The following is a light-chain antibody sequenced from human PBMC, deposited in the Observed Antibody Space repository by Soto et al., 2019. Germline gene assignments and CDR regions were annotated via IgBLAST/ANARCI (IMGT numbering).Light chain of an antibody. J-gene: IGLJ2*01. Sequence: QSVLTQPPSVSATPGQRVTISCSGGSSNIGINTVNWYQQLPGTAPKILIYRTNQRPSGVPDRFSGSRSGTSASLAIGGLQSEDEATYHCAAWDDSLNGPVFGGGTK. CDR3: AAWDDSLNGPV. CDR1: SSNIGINT. V-gene: IGLV1-44*01. CDR2: RTN.